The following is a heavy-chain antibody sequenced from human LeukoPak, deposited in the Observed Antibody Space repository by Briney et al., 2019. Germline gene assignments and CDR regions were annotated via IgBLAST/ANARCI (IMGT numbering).Heavy chain of an antibody. CDR3: ARQVFGVVTPGHYHYMDV. Sequence: SETLSLTCAVYGASFSGYYWSWIRQPPGKGLEWIGEINHSGSTNYNPSLKSRVTISVDTSKNQFSLKLSSVTAADTAVYYCARQVFGVVTPGHYHYMDVWGKGTTVTVS. CDR1: GASFSGYY. V-gene: IGHV4-34*01. D-gene: IGHD3-3*01. J-gene: IGHJ6*03. CDR2: INHSGST.